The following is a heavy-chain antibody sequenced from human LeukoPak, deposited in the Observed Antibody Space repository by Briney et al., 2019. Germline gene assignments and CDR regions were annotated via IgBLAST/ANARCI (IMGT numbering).Heavy chain of an antibody. D-gene: IGHD2-2*01. V-gene: IGHV4-59*08. Sequence: SETLPLTCTVSGGSISSYYWSWIRQPPAKGLEWIGYIYYSGSTNYNPSLKSRVTISVDTSKNQFSLKLSSVTAADTAVYYCASSFHCSSTSCYLSTFDYWGQGTLVTVSS. CDR1: GGSISSYY. CDR2: IYYSGST. J-gene: IGHJ4*02. CDR3: ASSFHCSSTSCYLSTFDY.